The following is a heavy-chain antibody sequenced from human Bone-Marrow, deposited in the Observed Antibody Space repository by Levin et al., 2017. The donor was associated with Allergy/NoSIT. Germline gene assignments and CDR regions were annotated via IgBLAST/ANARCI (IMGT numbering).Heavy chain of an antibody. D-gene: IGHD2-15*01. CDR3: PREDSSGGVDP. V-gene: IGHV4-61*01. J-gene: IGHJ5*02. CDR1: GASVSSGSYY. Sequence: SQTLSLTCTVSGASVSSGSYYWSWIRQSPGKALQWVGYIYYSGSTNYNPSLKSRVTISVDVSNNQFSLKVNSVTAADTAVYYCPREDSSGGVDPWGQGTLVTVSS. CDR2: IYYSGST.